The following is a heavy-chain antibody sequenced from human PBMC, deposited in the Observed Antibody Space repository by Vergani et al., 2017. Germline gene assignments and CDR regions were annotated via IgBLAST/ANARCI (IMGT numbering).Heavy chain of an antibody. V-gene: IGHV1-8*01. CDR1: VHTFASYD. CDR2: MNPKSGNT. D-gene: IGHD2-2*01. Sequence: QVQLVQSGAEVKKPGASVKVSCKASVHTFASYDINWVRQATGQGLEWMGWMNPKSGNTGYAQKIQGRVTMTRNTSMSTGYLELSSLRSEDTAVYYCARGPYQLLGWGYWGQGTLVTVSS. J-gene: IGHJ4*02. CDR3: ARGPYQLLGWGY.